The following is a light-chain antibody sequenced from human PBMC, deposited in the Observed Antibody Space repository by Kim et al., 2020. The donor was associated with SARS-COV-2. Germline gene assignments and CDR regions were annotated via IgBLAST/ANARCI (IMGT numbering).Light chain of an antibody. Sequence: SPGEGATPSCRASQTITNRYLAWYQQKPGQAPRLLIYGASSRATGIPDRFSGSGSGTDFTLTISRLEPEDFGVYYCRQYGDSLRTFGQGTKVDIK. CDR2: GAS. CDR3: RQYGDSLRT. CDR1: QTITNRY. V-gene: IGKV3-20*01. J-gene: IGKJ1*01.